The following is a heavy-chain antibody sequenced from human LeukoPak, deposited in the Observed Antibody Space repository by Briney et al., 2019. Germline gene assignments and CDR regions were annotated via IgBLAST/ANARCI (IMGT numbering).Heavy chain of an antibody. Sequence: SETLSLTCTVSGGSISSSSYYWGWIRQPPGKGLDWIGSIYYSGSTYYNPSLKSRVTISVDTSKNQFSLKLSSVTAADTAVYYCARQSSLEWLRGGWFDPWGQGTLVTVSS. J-gene: IGHJ5*02. CDR3: ARQSSLEWLRGGWFDP. CDR1: GGSISSSSYY. CDR2: IYYSGST. D-gene: IGHD3-3*01. V-gene: IGHV4-39*01.